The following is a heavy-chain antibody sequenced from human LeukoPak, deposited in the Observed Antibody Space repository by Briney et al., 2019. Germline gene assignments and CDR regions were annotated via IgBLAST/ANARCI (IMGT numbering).Heavy chain of an antibody. D-gene: IGHD2/OR15-2a*01. CDR3: AARPPIIVGGPFDY. V-gene: IGHV3-23*01. J-gene: IGHJ4*02. CDR1: GLTFSRCA. CDR2: IGGSGDST. Sequence: GGSLRLSCAASGLTFSRCAMGWVRLAPGKGLEWVSTIGGSGDSTYYAGSVKGRLTISRDHSKNTLYLQMNSLRAEDTAVYYCAARPPIIVGGPFDYWGQGILVTVSS.